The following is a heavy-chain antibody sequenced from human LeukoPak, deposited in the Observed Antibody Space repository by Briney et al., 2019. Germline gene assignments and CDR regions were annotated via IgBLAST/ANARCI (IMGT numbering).Heavy chain of an antibody. J-gene: IGHJ4*02. CDR1: GFTFSSYA. D-gene: IGHD2-15*01. CDR2: ISGSGGST. V-gene: IGHV3-23*01. Sequence: GGSLRLSCAASGFTFSSYAMSWVRQAPGKGLGWVSAISGSGGSTYYADSVKGRFTISRDNSKNTLYLQMNSLRAEDTAVYYCASLDLGYCSGGSCDADFDYWGQGTLVTVSS. CDR3: ASLDLGYCSGGSCDADFDY.